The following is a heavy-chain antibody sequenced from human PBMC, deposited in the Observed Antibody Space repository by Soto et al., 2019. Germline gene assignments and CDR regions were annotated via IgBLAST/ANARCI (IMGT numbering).Heavy chain of an antibody. Sequence: EVQLVESGGGLVQPGGSLKLSCAASGFTFSDSAMHWVRQASGKGLEWVGRIRSKANNYATAYAASVKGRFTISRDDSKNTAYLQMNSLKTEDTAVYYCSRGYCGGGSCYFYYAMDVWGQGTTVTVSS. CDR1: GFTFSDSA. V-gene: IGHV3-73*02. CDR2: IRSKANNYAT. J-gene: IGHJ6*02. D-gene: IGHD2-15*01. CDR3: SRGYCGGGSCYFYYAMDV.